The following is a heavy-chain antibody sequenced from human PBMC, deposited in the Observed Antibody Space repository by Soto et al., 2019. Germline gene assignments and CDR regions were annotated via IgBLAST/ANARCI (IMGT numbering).Heavy chain of an antibody. Sequence: VASVKVSCKASGYTFTSYGISWVRQAPGQGLEWMGWISAYNGNTNYAQKLQGRVTMTTDTSTSTAYMELRSLRSDDTAVYYCARVVSTMVRGVIITDGMDVWGQGTTVTVSS. J-gene: IGHJ6*02. D-gene: IGHD3-10*01. CDR3: ARVVSTMVRGVIITDGMDV. CDR1: GYTFTSYG. V-gene: IGHV1-18*04. CDR2: ISAYNGNT.